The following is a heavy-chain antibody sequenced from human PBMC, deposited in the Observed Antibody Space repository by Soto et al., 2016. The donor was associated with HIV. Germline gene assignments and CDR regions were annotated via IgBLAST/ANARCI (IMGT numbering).Heavy chain of an antibody. CDR2: IGTAGDT. CDR3: ARVKYGSGSSHFDY. Sequence: EVQLVESGGGLVQPGGSLRLSCAASGFTFNTYDMHWVRQATGKGLEWVSAIGTAGDTYYPGSVKGRFTISRENAKNSLYLQMNSLRAGDTAVYYCARVKYGSGSSHFDYVGPGNPVTVSS. D-gene: IGHD3-10*01. CDR1: GFTFNTYD. J-gene: IGHJ4*02. V-gene: IGHV3-13*04.